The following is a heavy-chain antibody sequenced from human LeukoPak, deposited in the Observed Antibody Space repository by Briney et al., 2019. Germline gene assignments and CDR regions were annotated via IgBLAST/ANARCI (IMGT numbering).Heavy chain of an antibody. J-gene: IGHJ4*02. CDR2: ISGSGGST. D-gene: IGHD4-23*01. CDR3: AKDLGYGGNHAGGDYFDY. CDR1: GFTFSSYA. Sequence: GGSLRLSCAASGFTFSSYAMSWVRQAPGKGLELVSAISGSGGSTYYADSVKGRFTISRDNSKNTLYLQRNSLRAEDTAVYYCAKDLGYGGNHAGGDYFDYWGQGTLVTVSS. V-gene: IGHV3-23*01.